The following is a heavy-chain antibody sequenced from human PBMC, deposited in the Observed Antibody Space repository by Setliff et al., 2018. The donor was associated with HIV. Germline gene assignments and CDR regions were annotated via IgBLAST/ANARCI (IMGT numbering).Heavy chain of an antibody. D-gene: IGHD7-27*01. CDR3: IRRRRAPGTGDLESY. CDR2: IHPGDSDT. V-gene: IGHV5-51*01. CDR1: GYSFTNYW. Sequence: GESLKISCQASGYSFTNYWIGWVRQMPGKGLEWMGVIHPGDSDTRYSPSFQGQVTISADRSITTAYLKWSSLKVSDTAMYYCIRRRRAPGTGDLESYWGQGTLVTVSS. J-gene: IGHJ4*02.